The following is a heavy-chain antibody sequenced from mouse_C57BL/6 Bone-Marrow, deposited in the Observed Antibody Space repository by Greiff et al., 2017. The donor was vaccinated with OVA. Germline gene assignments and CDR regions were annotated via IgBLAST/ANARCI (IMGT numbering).Heavy chain of an antibody. CDR1: GYTFTSYT. D-gene: IGHD1-1*01. Sequence: QVQLQQSGAELARPGASVKMSCKASGYTFTSYTMHWVKQRPGQGLEWIGYINPSSGYTKYNQKFKDKSTCTADKSSSTAYMQLSSLTSEDSAVYYCARHITTVEAWCSYWGQGTLVTVSA. CDR2: INPSSGYT. V-gene: IGHV1-4*01. CDR3: ARHITTVEAWCSY. J-gene: IGHJ3*01.